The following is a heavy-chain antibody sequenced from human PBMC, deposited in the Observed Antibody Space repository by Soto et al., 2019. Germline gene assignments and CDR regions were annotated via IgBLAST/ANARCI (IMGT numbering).Heavy chain of an antibody. CDR1: GGSISSSSYY. CDR2: IYDSGST. V-gene: IGHV4-39*02. Sequence: PSETLSLTCTVSGGSISSSSYYWGWIRQPPGKGLEWIGSIYDSGSTYYNPSLKGRVAISVDTSKNQFSLKLSSVTAADTAVYYCARDRAAAGTSGDYFDYWGQGTLVTVSS. CDR3: ARDRAAAGTSGDYFDY. J-gene: IGHJ4*02. D-gene: IGHD6-13*01.